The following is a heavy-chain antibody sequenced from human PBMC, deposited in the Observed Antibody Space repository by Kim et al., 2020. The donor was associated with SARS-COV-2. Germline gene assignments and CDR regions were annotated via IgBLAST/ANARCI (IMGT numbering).Heavy chain of an antibody. Sequence: KSRVTISVDTSKNQFSLKLSSVTAADTAVYYCARAKVVPAAPRAYNWFDPWGQGTLVTVSS. D-gene: IGHD2-2*01. CDR3: ARAKVVPAAPRAYNWFDP. V-gene: IGHV4-39*01. J-gene: IGHJ5*02.